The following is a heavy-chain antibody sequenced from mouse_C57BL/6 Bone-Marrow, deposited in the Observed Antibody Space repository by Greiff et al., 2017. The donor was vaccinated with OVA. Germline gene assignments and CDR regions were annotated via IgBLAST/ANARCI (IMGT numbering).Heavy chain of an antibody. Sequence: VQLQQSGPELVKPGASVKISCKASGYTFTDYYINWVKQRPGQGLEWIGWIFPGSGSTYYNEKFKGKAPLTVDKSSITAYMLLSSLTSEDSAVYFGARDYSGSSSYYFDYWGQGTTRTVSS. D-gene: IGHD1-1*01. J-gene: IGHJ2*01. CDR2: IFPGSGST. V-gene: IGHV1-75*01. CDR1: GYTFTDYY. CDR3: ARDYSGSSSYYFDY.